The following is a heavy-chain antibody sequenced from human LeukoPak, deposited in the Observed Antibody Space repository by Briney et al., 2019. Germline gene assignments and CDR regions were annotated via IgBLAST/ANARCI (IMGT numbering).Heavy chain of an antibody. V-gene: IGHV1-69*04. CDR3: ARDGGVGLVINAVDY. CDR2: IIPILGIA. Sequence: ASVKVSCKASGGTFSSYAISWVRQAPGQRLEWMGRIIPILGIANYAQKFQGRVTITADKSTSTAYMELSSLRSEDTAVYYCARDGGVGLVINAVDYWGQGTLVTVSS. J-gene: IGHJ4*02. D-gene: IGHD3-22*01. CDR1: GGTFSSYA.